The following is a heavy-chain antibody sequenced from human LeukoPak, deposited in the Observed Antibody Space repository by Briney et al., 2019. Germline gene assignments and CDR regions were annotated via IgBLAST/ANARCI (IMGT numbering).Heavy chain of an antibody. Sequence: AGGSLRLSCAASGFTFSSYAMSWVRQAPGKGLEWVSAISGSGGSTYYADSVKGPFTISRDNSKNTLYLQMNSLRAEDTAVYYCAKLMVRGVISDNWFDPWGQGTLVTVSS. V-gene: IGHV3-23*01. CDR2: ISGSGGST. D-gene: IGHD3-10*01. CDR3: AKLMVRGVISDNWFDP. CDR1: GFTFSSYA. J-gene: IGHJ5*02.